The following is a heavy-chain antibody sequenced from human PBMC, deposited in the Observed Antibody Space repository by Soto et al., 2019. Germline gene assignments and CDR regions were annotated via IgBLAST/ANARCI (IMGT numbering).Heavy chain of an antibody. CDR3: ARESGGATATLDYYYFYMDV. J-gene: IGHJ6*03. V-gene: IGHV1-2*02. CDR1: GDSFNDYY. CDR2: INPNGGVT. D-gene: IGHD1-26*01. Sequence: QVQLVQSGAEVRKPGASVTVSCRSSGDSFNDYYIHWVRQAPGQGFEWMGWINPNGGVTKYAQKFQGGASMTRDTSSRTVYMQLSRLRSDDTAVYYCARESGGATATLDYYYFYMDVWGTGTTVTVSS.